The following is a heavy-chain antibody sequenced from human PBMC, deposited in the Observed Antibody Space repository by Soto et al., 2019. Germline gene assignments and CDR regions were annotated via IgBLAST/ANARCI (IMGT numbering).Heavy chain of an antibody. CDR1: GYTFTGYG. CDR3: ARGRVVVVVAATPGWFDS. D-gene: IGHD2-15*01. Sequence: AAGKVSCKASGYTFTGYGINWVRQATGQGLEWMGWMNPNSGNTGYAQKFQGRVTMTRNTSISIAYMELSSLRSEDTAVFYCARGRVVVVVAATPGWFDSWGQGTLVTVSS. CDR2: MNPNSGNT. J-gene: IGHJ5*01. V-gene: IGHV1-8*01.